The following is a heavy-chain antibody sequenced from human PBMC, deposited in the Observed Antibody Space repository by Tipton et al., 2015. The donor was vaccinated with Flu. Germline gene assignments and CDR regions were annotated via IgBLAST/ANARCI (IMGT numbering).Heavy chain of an antibody. V-gene: IGHV3-49*04. CDR3: TRDQEMATIPGNY. CDR1: GFTFGDYA. Sequence: SLRLSCTASGFTFGDYAMSWVRQAPGKGLEWVGFIRSKAYGGTTEYAASVKGRFTISRDDSKSIAYLQMNSLKTEDTAVYYCTRDQEMATIPGNYWGQGTLVTVSS. CDR2: IRSKAYGGTT. D-gene: IGHD5-24*01. J-gene: IGHJ4*02.